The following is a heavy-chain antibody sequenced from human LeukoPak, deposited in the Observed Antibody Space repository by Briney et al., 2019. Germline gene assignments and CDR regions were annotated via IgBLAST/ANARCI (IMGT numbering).Heavy chain of an antibody. CDR2: ISGSGGNT. CDR1: GFTFSTYA. J-gene: IGHJ4*02. Sequence: GASLRLSCAASGFTFSTYAMRWVRQAPGKGLEWVSTISGSGGNTNYADSVKGRFTISRDNSKNTLYLQMNCLRAEDTAIYYCARSTREMVTIGYYFDYWGQGTLVTVSS. D-gene: IGHD5-24*01. CDR3: ARSTREMVTIGYYFDY. V-gene: IGHV3-23*01.